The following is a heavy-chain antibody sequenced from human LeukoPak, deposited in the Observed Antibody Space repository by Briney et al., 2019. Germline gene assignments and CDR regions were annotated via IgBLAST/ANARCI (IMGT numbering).Heavy chain of an antibody. D-gene: IGHD4-17*01. J-gene: IGHJ6*03. CDR2: IYTSGST. CDR1: GGSISSYY. V-gene: IGHV4-4*07. CDR3: ARDPVDYESGRDSYYYMDV. Sequence: SETLSLTCTVSGGSISSYYWSWIRQPAGKGLEWIGRIYTSGSTNYNPSLKSRVTKSVDTSKNQFSLKLSSVTAADTAVYYCARDPVDYESGRDSYYYMDVWGKGTTVTVSS.